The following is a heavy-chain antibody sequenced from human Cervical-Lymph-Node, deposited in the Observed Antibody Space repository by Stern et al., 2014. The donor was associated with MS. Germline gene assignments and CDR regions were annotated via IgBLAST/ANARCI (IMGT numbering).Heavy chain of an antibody. D-gene: IGHD5-12*01. CDR2: ISSSSSYI. CDR3: ARAGAPYSGYGYN. V-gene: IGHV3-21*01. CDR1: GFTFSSYS. J-gene: IGHJ4*02. Sequence: EVQLVESGGGLVKPGGSLRLSCAASGFTFSSYSMNWVRQAPGKGLEWVSSISSSSSYIYYADSVKGRFTISRDNAKNSLYLQMNSLRAEDTAVYYCARAGAPYSGYGYNWGQGTLVTVSS.